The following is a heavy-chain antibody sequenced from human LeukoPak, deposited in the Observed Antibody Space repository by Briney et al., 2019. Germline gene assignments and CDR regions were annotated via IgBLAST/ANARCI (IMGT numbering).Heavy chain of an antibody. D-gene: IGHD3-10*02. CDR2: ISAYNGNT. CDR1: GGTFSSYA. Sequence: GASVKVSCKASGGTFSSYAISWVRQAPGQGLEWMGWISAYNGNTNYAQKLQGRVTMTTDTSTSTAYMELRSLRSDDTAVYYCGATFTMSDAFDIWGQGTMVTVSP. CDR3: GATFTMSDAFDI. V-gene: IGHV1-18*01. J-gene: IGHJ3*02.